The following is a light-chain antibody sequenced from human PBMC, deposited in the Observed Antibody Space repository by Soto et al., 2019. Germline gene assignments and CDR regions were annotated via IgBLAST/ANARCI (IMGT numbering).Light chain of an antibody. CDR1: SSNIGGNS. Sequence: VLTQPPSVSAAPGQKVTISCSGSSSNIGGNSVSWYQQLPGIAPKLLIYDDNKRPSGIPDRFSGSKSGTSATLGITGFQTGDEADYYCGSWDSSLSAYVFGTGTKVTVL. CDR2: DDN. CDR3: GSWDSSLSAYV. J-gene: IGLJ1*01. V-gene: IGLV1-51*01.